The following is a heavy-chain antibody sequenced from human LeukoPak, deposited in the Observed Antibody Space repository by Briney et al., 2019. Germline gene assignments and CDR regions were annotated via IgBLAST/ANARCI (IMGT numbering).Heavy chain of an antibody. CDR2: IYSGGNT. V-gene: IGHV3-53*01. CDR3: ARRAGDYSHPYDY. CDR1: GLTVSSNC. J-gene: IGHJ4*02. D-gene: IGHD3-22*01. Sequence: GGSLRLSCAASGLTVSSNCMSWVRQAPGKGLEWVSFIYSGGNTYYADSVKGRFTISRDNSKNTVHLQTNSLRAEDTAMYYCARRAGDYSHPYDYWGQGTLVTVSS.